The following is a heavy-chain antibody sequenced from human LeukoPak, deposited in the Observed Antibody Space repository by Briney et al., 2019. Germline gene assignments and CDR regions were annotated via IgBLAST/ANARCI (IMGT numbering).Heavy chain of an antibody. CDR2: ITSISSTP. J-gene: IGHJ4*02. CDR3: AKRRYFYDSNCRDFDR. CDR1: GFTFSIYA. V-gene: IGHV3-23*01. D-gene: IGHD3-22*01. Sequence: GGSLRLSCAASGFTFSIYAMSWVRQAPGKGLEWVSSITSISSTPFYADSVKGRFSISRDNSKSTLYLQMNSLRAGDTAVYYCAKRRYFYDSNCRDFDRWGQGTLVTVSS.